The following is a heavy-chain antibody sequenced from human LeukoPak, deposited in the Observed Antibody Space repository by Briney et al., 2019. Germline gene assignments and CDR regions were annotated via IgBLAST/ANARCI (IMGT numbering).Heavy chain of an antibody. CDR2: IYTSGST. V-gene: IGHV4-4*07. CDR1: GGSISSYY. Sequence: SETLSLTCTVSGGSISSYYWSWIRQPAGKGLEWIGRIYTSGSTNYNPSLKSRVTMSVDTSKNQFSLKLSSVTAADTAVYYCASAEKVYYYYYMDVWGKGTTVTVSS. J-gene: IGHJ6*03. CDR3: ASAEKVYYYYYMDV.